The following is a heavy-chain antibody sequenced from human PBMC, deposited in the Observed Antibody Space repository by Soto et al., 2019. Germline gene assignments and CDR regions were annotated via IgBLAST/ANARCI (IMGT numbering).Heavy chain of an antibody. Sequence: GGSLRLFCAASGFTFSRYRMNWVRQAPGKGQEWVSSISSSSYIYYADSVNGRFTISRDNAKNSLYLQTNTLRAAYNAVFYCVNDGGYSGYDYYYGNAVWGQGTKVTVSS. CDR3: VNDGGYSGYDYYYGNAV. J-gene: IGHJ6*02. V-gene: IGHV3-21*01. CDR2: ISSSSYI. D-gene: IGHD5-12*01. CDR1: GFTFSRYR.